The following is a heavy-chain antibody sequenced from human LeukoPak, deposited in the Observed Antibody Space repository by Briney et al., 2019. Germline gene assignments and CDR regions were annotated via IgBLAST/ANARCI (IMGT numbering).Heavy chain of an antibody. D-gene: IGHD2-15*01. CDR3: VRQRRYCSGDSCYQRTFDY. CDR2: IKQDGSEK. J-gene: IGHJ4*02. Sequence: GGSLRLSCAASGFTFSSYSMSWVRQAPGKGLEWVANIKQDGSEKSYVGSVTGRFTISRDNAKNSLYMQMNSLRAEDTAVYYCVRQRRYCSGDSCYQRTFDYWGQGTLVTVSS. V-gene: IGHV3-7*01. CDR1: GFTFSSYS.